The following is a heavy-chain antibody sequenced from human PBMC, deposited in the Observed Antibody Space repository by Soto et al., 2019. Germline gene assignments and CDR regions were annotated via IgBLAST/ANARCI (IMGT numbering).Heavy chain of an antibody. D-gene: IGHD2-15*01. CDR2: IDPSDSYT. V-gene: IGHV5-10-1*01. Sequence: PGESLKISCKGSGYSFTSYFITWLRQMPGKGLEWMGKIDPSDSYTDYSPSFQGHVTFSVDKSINTAYLHWSSLKASDTAIYYCARPGALTRIGSGFDMWGQGTMVTVSS. CDR1: GYSFTSYF. CDR3: ARPGALTRIGSGFDM. J-gene: IGHJ3*02.